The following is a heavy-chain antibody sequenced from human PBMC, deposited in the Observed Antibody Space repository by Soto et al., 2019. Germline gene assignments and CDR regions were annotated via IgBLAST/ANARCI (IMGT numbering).Heavy chain of an antibody. V-gene: IGHV3-53*01. D-gene: IGHD4-4*01. CDR3: ALPRLPNSNYHGYGMDV. CDR2: IFSGGTT. J-gene: IGHJ6*02. CDR1: GFTVTSHH. Sequence: EVQLVESGGGLIQPGGSLRLSCAASGFTVTSHHMSWVRQAPGKGPEWVSVIFSGGTTYYAGSMKGRFTISRDNSKNTLYLQMNTLGAEDTAVYYCALPRLPNSNYHGYGMDVWGQGTTVTVSS.